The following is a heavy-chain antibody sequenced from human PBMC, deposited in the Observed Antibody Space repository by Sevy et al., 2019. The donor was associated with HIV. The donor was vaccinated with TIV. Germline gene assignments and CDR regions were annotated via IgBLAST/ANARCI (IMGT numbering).Heavy chain of an antibody. D-gene: IGHD1-26*01. J-gene: IGHJ4*02. CDR1: GGSITSLY. CDR3: AGGNAWGRGYS. V-gene: IGHV4-59*08. Sequence: ETLSLTCTVSGGSITSLYWNWIRQPPGKGLGWIANIYYNGHINYNPSLKSRVTLSLDTSKNQFSLRLSSVTAADTAMYYCAGGNAWGRGYSWGQGTLVTVSS. CDR2: IYYNGHI.